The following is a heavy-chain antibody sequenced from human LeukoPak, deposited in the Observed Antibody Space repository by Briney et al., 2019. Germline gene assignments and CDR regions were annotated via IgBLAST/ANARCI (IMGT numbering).Heavy chain of an antibody. CDR2: IYHSGST. CDR3: ATLYENWFDP. Sequence: PSGTLSLTCAVSGGSISSSNWWSWVRPPPGKGLEWIGEIYHSGSTNYNPSLKSRVTMSVDKSKNQFSLKLSSVTAADTAVYYCATLYENWFDPWGQGTLVTVSS. J-gene: IGHJ5*02. V-gene: IGHV4-4*02. CDR1: GGSISSSNW. D-gene: IGHD5/OR15-5a*01.